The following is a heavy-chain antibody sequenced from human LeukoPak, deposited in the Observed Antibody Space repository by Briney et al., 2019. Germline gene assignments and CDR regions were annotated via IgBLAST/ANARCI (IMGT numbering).Heavy chain of an antibody. CDR2: IYPGDSET. Sequence: GESLKISCKASGYKFTNYWIVWVRQMPGKGLEWMTIIYPGDSETRYSPSFRGQVTISADKSIGTMYLQWSSLKASDTAMYYCARALRTGQGDYVPVLWGQGTLVIVSS. CDR1: GYKFTNYW. J-gene: IGHJ4*02. V-gene: IGHV5-51*01. D-gene: IGHD4-17*01. CDR3: ARALRTGQGDYVPVL.